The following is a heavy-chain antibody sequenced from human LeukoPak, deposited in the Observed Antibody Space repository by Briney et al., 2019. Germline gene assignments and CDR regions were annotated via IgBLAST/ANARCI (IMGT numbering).Heavy chain of an antibody. J-gene: IGHJ5*02. D-gene: IGHD1-26*01. V-gene: IGHV4-39*07. Sequence: PSETLSLTCTVSGGSISSSSYYWGWIRQPPGKGLEWIGSIYYSGSTNYNPSLKSRVTMSVDTSKNQFSLKLSSVTAADTAVYYCARDVRSLGWFDPWGQGTLVTVSS. CDR2: IYYSGST. CDR3: ARDVRSLGWFDP. CDR1: GGSISSSSYY.